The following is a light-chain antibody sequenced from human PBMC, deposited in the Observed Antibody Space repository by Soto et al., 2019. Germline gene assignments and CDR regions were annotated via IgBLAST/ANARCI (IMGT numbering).Light chain of an antibody. Sequence: QSALTQPASVSGSPGQSITISCTGTSSVVGSYNLVSWYQQHPGKAPKLMIYEGSKRPSGVSNRFSGSKSGNTASLTISGLQAEDEADYYCCSYAGSSTYVFGTRTKVIVL. CDR3: CSYAGSSTYV. CDR1: SSVVGSYNL. CDR2: EGS. J-gene: IGLJ1*01. V-gene: IGLV2-23*01.